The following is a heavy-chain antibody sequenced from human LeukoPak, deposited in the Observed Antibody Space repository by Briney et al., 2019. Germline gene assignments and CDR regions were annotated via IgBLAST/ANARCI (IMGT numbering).Heavy chain of an antibody. Sequence: GGSLRLSCAASGFTFSSYAMSWVRQAPGKGLEWVSSVATSTGNTYYADSVKGRFTISRDKSKNMLYLQMNSLRAEDTAVYYCANGGIGGPGAIDYWGQGALVTVSS. CDR1: GFTFSSYA. CDR3: ANGGIGGPGAIDY. V-gene: IGHV3-23*01. D-gene: IGHD6-13*01. J-gene: IGHJ4*02. CDR2: VATSTGNT.